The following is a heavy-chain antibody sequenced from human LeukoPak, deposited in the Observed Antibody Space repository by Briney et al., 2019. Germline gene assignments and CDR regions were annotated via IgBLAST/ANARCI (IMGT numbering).Heavy chain of an antibody. D-gene: IGHD2-15*01. CDR1: GFTFSSYA. J-gene: IGHJ4*02. CDR3: ANFRWSPPSFDY. CDR2: ISGSGGST. V-gene: IGHV3-23*01. Sequence: GGSLRLSCAASGFTFSSYAMSWVRQAPGKGLEWVSTISGSGGSTYYADSVKGRFTISRDNSKNTLYLQMNSLRAEGTAVYSRANFRWSPPSFDYWGQGTPVTVSS.